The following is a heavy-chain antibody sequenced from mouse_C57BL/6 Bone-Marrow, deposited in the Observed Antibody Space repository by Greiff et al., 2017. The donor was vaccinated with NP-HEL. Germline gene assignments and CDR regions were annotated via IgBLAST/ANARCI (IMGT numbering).Heavy chain of an antibody. V-gene: IGHV1-53*01. CDR3: ASRIYDGYYDS. Sequence: VQLQQPGTELVKPGASVKLSCKASGYTFTSYWMHWVKQRPGQGLEWIGNINPSNGGTNYNEKFKSKATLTVDKSSSTAYMQLSSLTSEDSAVFNSASRIYDGYYDSWGQGTTLTVSS. J-gene: IGHJ2*01. D-gene: IGHD2-3*01. CDR2: INPSNGGT. CDR1: GYTFTSYW.